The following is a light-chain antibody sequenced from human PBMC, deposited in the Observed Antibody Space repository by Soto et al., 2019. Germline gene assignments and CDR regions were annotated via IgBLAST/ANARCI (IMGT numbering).Light chain of an antibody. Sequence: EIMLTQSPGTLSLSPGERATLSCRASQSIFNQYLAWDQQRPGQAPRLLIHGASTRATGIPERFSGSGSGTDFILTISSLDLDDFAVYYCQQYGSSPRTFGQGTKVELK. CDR1: QSIFNQY. J-gene: IGKJ1*01. V-gene: IGKV3-20*01. CDR3: QQYGSSPRT. CDR2: GAS.